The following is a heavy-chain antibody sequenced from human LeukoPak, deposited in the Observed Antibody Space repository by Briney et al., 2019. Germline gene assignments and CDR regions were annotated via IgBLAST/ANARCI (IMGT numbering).Heavy chain of an antibody. V-gene: IGHV3-48*02. Sequence: GGSLRLSCAASGFTVSSNHMNWVRQAPGKGLEWVSYISSSSSPIYYADSVKGRSTISRDNAKNSLYLQMNSLRDEDTAVYYCTREGYDLLTGTGRYFDYWGQGTLVTVSS. CDR1: GFTVSSNH. CDR3: TREGYDLLTGTGRYFDY. CDR2: ISSSSSPI. D-gene: IGHD3-9*01. J-gene: IGHJ4*02.